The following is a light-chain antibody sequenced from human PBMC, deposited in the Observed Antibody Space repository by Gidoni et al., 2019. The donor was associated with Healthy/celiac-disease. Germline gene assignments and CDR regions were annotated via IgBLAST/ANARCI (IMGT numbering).Light chain of an antibody. CDR1: SSDVGGYNY. V-gene: IGLV2-14*01. Sequence: QSALTQPASVSGSPGQSITISCTGTSSDVGGYNYVSWYQQHPGKAPKLMIYAVSNRPSGVSNRFSGSKSGNTASLTISGLQAEDEADYYCSSYTRSSTYVVFGGGTKLTVL. CDR3: SSYTRSSTYVV. CDR2: AVS. J-gene: IGLJ2*01.